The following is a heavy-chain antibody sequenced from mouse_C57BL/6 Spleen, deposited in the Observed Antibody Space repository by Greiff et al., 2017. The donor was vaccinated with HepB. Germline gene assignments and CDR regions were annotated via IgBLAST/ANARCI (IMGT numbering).Heavy chain of an antibody. CDR2: ISSGGSYT. CDR3: AREGDSWYFDV. Sequence: EVQLVESGGDLVKPGGSLKLSCAASGFTFSSYGMSWVRQTPDKRLEWVATISSGGSYTYYPDSVKGRFTISRDNAKNTLYLQMSSLKSEDTAMYYGAREGDSWYFDVWGTGTTVTVSS. CDR1: GFTFSSYG. J-gene: IGHJ1*03. V-gene: IGHV5-6*01.